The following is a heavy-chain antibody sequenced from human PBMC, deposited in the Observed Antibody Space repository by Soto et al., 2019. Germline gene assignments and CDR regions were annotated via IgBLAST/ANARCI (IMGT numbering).Heavy chain of an antibody. CDR1: GFTFSSYA. D-gene: IGHD3-3*01. CDR2: ISGSGGST. Sequence: GGSLRLSCAASGFTFSSYAMSWVRQAPGKGLEWVSAISGSGGSTYYADSVKGRFTISRDNSKNTLYLQMNSLRAEDTAVYYRAKVKTYYDFWSGYYTYGMDVWGQGTTVIVSS. CDR3: AKVKTYYDFWSGYYTYGMDV. J-gene: IGHJ6*02. V-gene: IGHV3-23*01.